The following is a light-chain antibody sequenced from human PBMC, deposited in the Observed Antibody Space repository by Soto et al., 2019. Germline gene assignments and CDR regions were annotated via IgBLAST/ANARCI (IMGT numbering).Light chain of an antibody. J-gene: IGLJ1*01. CDR2: TNT. Sequence: QSVLTQPPSASGTPGQRVTISCSGSSSNVGGNPVNWYQHVPTTAPKLLIYTNTQRPSGVPDRFSGSKSGTSASLAISGLKSEDEADYYCASGDDSLNGPVFGTGTKLTVL. CDR1: SSNVGGNP. CDR3: ASGDDSLNGPV. V-gene: IGLV1-44*01.